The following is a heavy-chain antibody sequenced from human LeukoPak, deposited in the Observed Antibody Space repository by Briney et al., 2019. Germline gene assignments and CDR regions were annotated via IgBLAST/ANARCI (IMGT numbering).Heavy chain of an antibody. CDR2: MNPNSGNT. V-gene: IGHV1-8*01. CDR1: GYTFTSCD. D-gene: IGHD3-16*02. Sequence: GASVKVSCKASGYTFTSCDINWVRQATGQGLEWMGWMNPNSGNTGYAQKFQGRVTMTRNTSISTAYMELSSLRSEDTAVYYCARVRTFGGVIVIRRYYFDYWGQGTLVTVSS. J-gene: IGHJ4*02. CDR3: ARVRTFGGVIVIRRYYFDY.